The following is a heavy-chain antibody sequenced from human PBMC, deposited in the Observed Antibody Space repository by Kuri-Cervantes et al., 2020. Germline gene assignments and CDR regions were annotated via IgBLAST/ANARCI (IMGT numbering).Heavy chain of an antibody. CDR1: GGSISTNY. D-gene: IGHD3-10*01. J-gene: IGHJ6*03. CDR3: ARNMVRGVHYYMDV. CDR2: IYTSGST. V-gene: IGHV4-4*08. Sequence: SETLSLTCTVSGGSISTNYWTWIRQPPGKGLECIGYIYTSGSTNYNPSLKSRVTISLDKSKNQFSLKLSSVTAADTAVYYCARNMVRGVHYYMDVWGKGTTVTVSS.